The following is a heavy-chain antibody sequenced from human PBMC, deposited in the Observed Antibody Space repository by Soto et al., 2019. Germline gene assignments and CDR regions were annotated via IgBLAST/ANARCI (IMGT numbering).Heavy chain of an antibody. CDR2: ISAYNGNT. J-gene: IGHJ4*02. V-gene: IGHV1-18*01. CDR1: GYTFTSYG. Sequence: ASVKVSCKASGYTFTSYGISWVRQAPGQGLEWMGWISAYNGNTNYAQKLQGRVTMTTDTSTSPAYMELRSLRSDDTAVYYCARGGPGYSCGWYYFDYWGQGTLVTVSS. D-gene: IGHD6-19*01. CDR3: ARGGPGYSCGWYYFDY.